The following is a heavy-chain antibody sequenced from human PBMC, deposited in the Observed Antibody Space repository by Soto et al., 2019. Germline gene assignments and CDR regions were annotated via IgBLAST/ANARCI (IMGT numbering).Heavy chain of an antibody. J-gene: IGHJ6*04. D-gene: IGHD6-6*01. CDR3: AREGIAARRGGMDV. CDR2: ISYDGSNK. V-gene: IGHV3-30-3*01. Sequence: QVQLVESGGGVVQPGRSLRLSCAASGFTFSSYAMHWVRQAPGKGLEWVAVISYDGSNKYYADSVKGRFTISRDNSKNTLYLQMNSLRAEDTAVYYCAREGIAARRGGMDVWGKGTKVTVSS. CDR1: GFTFSSYA.